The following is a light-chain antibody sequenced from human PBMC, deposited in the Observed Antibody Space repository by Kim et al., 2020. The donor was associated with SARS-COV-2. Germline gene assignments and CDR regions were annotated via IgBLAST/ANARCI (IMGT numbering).Light chain of an antibody. Sequence: SYELTQPPSLSVSPGQTARITCFGTALASQSCHWYQQEPGQAPVLVIYRDTERPSGIPGRFSGSTSGPTVTLNISGVQTDDEADYYFQFSDTHSSYVVFG. CDR1: ALASQS. CDR2: RDT. CDR3: QFSDTHSSYVV. J-gene: IGLJ3*02. V-gene: IGLV3-25*03.